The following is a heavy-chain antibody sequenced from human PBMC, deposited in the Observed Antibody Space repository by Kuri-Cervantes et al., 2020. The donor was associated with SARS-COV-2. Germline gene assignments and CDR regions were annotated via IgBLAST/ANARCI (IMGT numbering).Heavy chain of an antibody. Sequence: SGPTLVKPTQTLTLTCTFSGFSLSTSGMCVSWIRQPPGKALGWLARTDWDDDKYYSTSLKTRLTISKDTSKNQVVLTMTNMDPVDTATYYCAHRRVYSSGWPASWFDPWGQGTLVTVSS. CDR1: GFSLSTSGMC. V-gene: IGHV2-70*12. CDR2: TDWDDDK. CDR3: AHRRVYSSGWPASWFDP. J-gene: IGHJ5*02. D-gene: IGHD6-19*01.